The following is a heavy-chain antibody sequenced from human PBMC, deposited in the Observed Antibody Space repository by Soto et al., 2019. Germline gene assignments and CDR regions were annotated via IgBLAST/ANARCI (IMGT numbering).Heavy chain of an antibody. V-gene: IGHV3-23*01. Sequence: EVQLLESGGGLVQPGGSLRLSCAASGFPFTTYVMTWVRQAPGKGLEWVSGISGDGDATYYTDSVRGRFTVSRDNSKNTLFLHMNSLRAGDTAIYYCVTCRGSCYSYFNFWGQGALVTVSS. D-gene: IGHD2-15*01. CDR1: GFPFTTYV. CDR3: VTCRGSCYSYFNF. J-gene: IGHJ4*02. CDR2: ISGDGDAT.